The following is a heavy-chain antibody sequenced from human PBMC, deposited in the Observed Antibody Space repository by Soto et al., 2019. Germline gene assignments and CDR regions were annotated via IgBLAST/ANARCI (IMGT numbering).Heavy chain of an antibody. J-gene: IGHJ4*02. V-gene: IGHV3-23*01. Sequence: PGGSLRLSCAASGFSFTTYAMRWVRQAPGKGLEWVSAISGTGHDTYYTDSVKGRFTISRDNSKNTVYLQMNSLSAEDSAVYFCAKETDYGSGSYIDYWGQGTLVTVS. CDR2: ISGTGHDT. CDR1: GFSFTTYA. D-gene: IGHD3-10*01. CDR3: AKETDYGSGSYIDY.